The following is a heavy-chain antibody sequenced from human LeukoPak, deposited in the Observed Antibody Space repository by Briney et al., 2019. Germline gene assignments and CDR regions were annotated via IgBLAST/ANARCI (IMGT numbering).Heavy chain of an antibody. CDR2: IRQDGSDK. V-gene: IGHV3-7*01. CDR3: ARPLTIAGTWNFQN. J-gene: IGHJ1*01. CDR1: GFTFSTYW. D-gene: IGHD1-20*01. Sequence: GGSLRLSCVASGFTFSTYWMSWVRQAPGKGLEWVANIRQDGSDKYYMDSVRGRFTISRDNADNSLFLEMNSLREEDTAVYYCARPLTIAGTWNFQNWGQGTLVTVSS.